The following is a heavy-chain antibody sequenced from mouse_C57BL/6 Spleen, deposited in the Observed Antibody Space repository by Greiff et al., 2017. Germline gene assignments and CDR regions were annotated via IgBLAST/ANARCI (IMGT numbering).Heavy chain of an antibody. CDR2: ISDGGSYT. J-gene: IGHJ4*01. CDR1: GFTFSSYA. V-gene: IGHV5-4*01. D-gene: IGHD2-4*01. Sequence: EVKLVESGGGLVKPGGSLKLSCAASGFTFSSYAMSWVRQTPEKRLEWVATISDGGSYTYYPDNVKGRFTISRDNAKNNLYLQMSHLKSEDTAMYYCARDGAHDYLYAMDYWGQGTSVTVSS. CDR3: ARDGAHDYLYAMDY.